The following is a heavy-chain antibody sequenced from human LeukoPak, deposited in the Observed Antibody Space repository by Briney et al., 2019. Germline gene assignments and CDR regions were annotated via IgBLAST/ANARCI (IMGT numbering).Heavy chain of an antibody. CDR1: GYTFTAYY. CDR2: IDTLTGAT. Sequence: ASVKVSCKASGYTFTAYYIHWVRQAPGQGLEWMGWIDTLTGATKYVQKFQGRVTITRDTSTGTAYMELSSLISGDTALYYCASEAFCAGGSCNVQRVASWGPGTLVTVST. J-gene: IGHJ4*02. CDR3: ASEAFCAGGSCNVQRVAS. D-gene: IGHD2-8*02. V-gene: IGHV1-2*02.